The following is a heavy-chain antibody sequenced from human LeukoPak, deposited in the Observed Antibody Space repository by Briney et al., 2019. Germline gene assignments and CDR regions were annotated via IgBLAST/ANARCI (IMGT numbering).Heavy chain of an antibody. J-gene: IGHJ4*02. V-gene: IGHV3-23*01. CDR1: GFTFSKYA. D-gene: IGHD3-10*01. CDR2: ISGSGGGP. Sequence: KSGGSLRLSCAASGFTFSKYAMSWVRQAPGKGLKWVSGISGSGGGPDYADSVKGRFTISRDNSKNTLYLQMNSLRADDTAVYYCARDRDGTGNYPLDYWGQGTLVIVSS. CDR3: ARDRDGTGNYPLDY.